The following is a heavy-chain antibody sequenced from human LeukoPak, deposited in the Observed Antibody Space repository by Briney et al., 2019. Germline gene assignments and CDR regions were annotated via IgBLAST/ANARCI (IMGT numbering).Heavy chain of an antibody. D-gene: IGHD3-22*01. J-gene: IGHJ5*02. CDR2: IKSKVDCGTV. CDR1: GLTFGNAW. CDR3: ASYTSANSGLFGT. V-gene: IGHV3-15*01. Sequence: PGGPLRLSCAASGLTFGNAWMNWVRRAPGKGLEWVGRIKSKVDCGTVEYAAPVKGRFIISRDDSKNTLYLQMSSLQMDDTAMYFCASYTSANSGLFGTWGPGTLVIVSS.